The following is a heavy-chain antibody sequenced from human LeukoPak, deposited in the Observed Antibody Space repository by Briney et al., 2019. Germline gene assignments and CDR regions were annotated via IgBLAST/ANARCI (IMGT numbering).Heavy chain of an antibody. D-gene: IGHD6-19*01. J-gene: IGHJ4*02. CDR2: IYSTGST. CDR3: ARGSSSGFELDY. CDR1: GFTVSSNY. Sequence: GGSLRLSYAASGFTVSSNYMSWVRQPPGKGLEWVSVIYSTGSTYYAASVKGRFTISRDNSKSTLYPQMNSLRGEDTAVYYCARGSSSGFELDYWGQGTLVTVSS. V-gene: IGHV3-53*01.